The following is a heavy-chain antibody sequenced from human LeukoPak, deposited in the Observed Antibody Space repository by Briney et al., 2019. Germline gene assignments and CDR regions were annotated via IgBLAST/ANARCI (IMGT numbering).Heavy chain of an antibody. D-gene: IGHD4-17*01. J-gene: IGHJ4*02. CDR1: GFTFSSYG. Sequence: GGSLRLSCATSGFTFSSYGIHWVRQAPGKGLEWVAFIRFDGSNKYYADSVKGRFTISRDNSKNTLYLQMNSLRAEDTAVYYCVGGEGFYGDPGYFDYWGQGTLVTVSS. CDR2: IRFDGSNK. CDR3: VGGEGFYGDPGYFDY. V-gene: IGHV3-30*02.